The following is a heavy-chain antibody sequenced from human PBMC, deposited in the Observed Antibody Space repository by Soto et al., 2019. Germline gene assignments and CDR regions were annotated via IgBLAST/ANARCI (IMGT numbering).Heavy chain of an antibody. CDR2: IIPIFGTA. V-gene: IGHV1-69*13. Sequence: SVKVSCKASGGTFSSYAISWVRQAPGQGLEWMGGIIPIFGTANYAQKFQGRVTITADESTSTAYMELSSLRSEDTAVYYCAREDSITGTTPQQSDAFDIWGQGTMVTVSS. D-gene: IGHD1-20*01. J-gene: IGHJ3*02. CDR1: GGTFSSYA. CDR3: AREDSITGTTPQQSDAFDI.